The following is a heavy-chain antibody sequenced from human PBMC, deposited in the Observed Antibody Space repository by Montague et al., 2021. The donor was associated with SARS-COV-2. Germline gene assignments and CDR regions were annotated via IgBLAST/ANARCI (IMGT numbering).Heavy chain of an antibody. V-gene: IGHV4-4*07. CDR3: ARAIWHLDV. J-gene: IGHJ2*01. CDR2: IYTWGYV. CDR1: GDSISRYY. Sequence: SETLSLTCSVSGDSISRYYWSWIRQSDGKGLEWIGRIYTWGYVNHNPALQSRVSMSVDTSKSQVSLNVTSVTAADTAVYYCARAIWHLDVWGRGILVTVSS.